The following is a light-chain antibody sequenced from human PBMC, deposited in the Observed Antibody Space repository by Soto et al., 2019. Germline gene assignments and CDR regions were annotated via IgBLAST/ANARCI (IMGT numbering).Light chain of an antibody. J-gene: IGLJ1*01. V-gene: IGLV2-14*03. CDR3: SSHTTSNTRV. CDR1: SSDIGAYDF. Sequence: QSALTQPASVSGSPGQSITISCTGTSSDIGAYDFVSWYQQHPDKAPKLMIYEVTNRPSGVSDRFSGSKSFDTATLTISGLQAEDEADYYCSSHTTSNTRVFGTGTKLTVL. CDR2: EVT.